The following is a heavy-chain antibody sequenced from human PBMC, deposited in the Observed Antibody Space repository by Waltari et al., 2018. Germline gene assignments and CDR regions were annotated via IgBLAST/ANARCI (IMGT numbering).Heavy chain of an antibody. D-gene: IGHD3-16*01. J-gene: IGHJ4*02. CDR1: GDSVSSKTAA. Sequence: QVQLQQSGPGLVKPSQTLSLTCAISGDSVSSKTAAWNWIRQSPSRGLEWLGRTYYRSRRYNNDAVSVKSRITINQDTSKNQFSLQLSSVTPEDTAVYYCARDPPDGYTYFDYWGQGTRVTVSS. CDR2: TYYRSRRYN. CDR3: ARDPPDGYTYFDY. V-gene: IGHV6-1*01.